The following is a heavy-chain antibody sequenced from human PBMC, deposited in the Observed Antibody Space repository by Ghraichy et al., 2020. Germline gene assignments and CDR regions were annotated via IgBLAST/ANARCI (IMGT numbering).Heavy chain of an antibody. J-gene: IGHJ5*02. CDR2: ISGPSDYI. Sequence: GKSLNISCAASGFNFRTYRMNWVRQAPGKGLEWVSSISGPSDYIYYADSVKGRFTISRDNAKNSLYLQMNSLRAEDTAVYFCVPHPDSSSQGSWGQGTLVTVSS. CDR1: GFNFRTYR. CDR3: VPHPDSSSQGS. V-gene: IGHV3-21*01. D-gene: IGHD6-13*01.